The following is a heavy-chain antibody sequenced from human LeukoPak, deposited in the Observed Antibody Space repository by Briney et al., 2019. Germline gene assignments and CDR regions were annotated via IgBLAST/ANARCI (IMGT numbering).Heavy chain of an antibody. D-gene: IGHD3-10*01. CDR1: GYTFTGYY. V-gene: IGHV1-2*02. Sequence: GASVKVSCKAFGYTFTGYYMHWVRQAPGQGLEWMGWINPNSGGTNYAQKFQGRVTMTRDTSISTAYMELSRLRSDDTAVYYCARVEHVLLWFGELLRYWGQGTLVTVSS. J-gene: IGHJ4*02. CDR3: ARVEHVLLWFGELLRY. CDR2: INPNSGGT.